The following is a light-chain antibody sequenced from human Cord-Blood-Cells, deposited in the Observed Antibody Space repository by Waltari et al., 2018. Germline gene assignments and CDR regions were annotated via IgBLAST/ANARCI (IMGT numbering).Light chain of an antibody. J-gene: IGKJ1*01. Sequence: DIQMTQSPSSLSASVGDRVNITSRAGQSLSSHLNWYPQKPGKAPRLLSYDASSLQSGFPSRFSGSGSGTDFTLTISSLQPEDCATYCCQQSYSTPWTFGQGTKVEIK. CDR1: QSLSSH. V-gene: IGKV1-39*01. CDR3: QQSYSTPWT. CDR2: DAS.